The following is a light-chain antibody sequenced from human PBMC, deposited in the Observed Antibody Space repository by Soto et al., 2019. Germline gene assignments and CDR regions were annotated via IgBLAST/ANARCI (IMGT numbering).Light chain of an antibody. J-gene: IGLJ1*01. CDR1: SSDVGGYNY. Sequence: QSALTQPRSVSGSPGQSVTISCTGTSSDVGGYNYVSWYQQHPGKAPKLMIYTVTKRPSGVPDRFSGSKSDNTASLTISGLQADDEADYYCCSYAGSSSYVVGTGTQLTVL. CDR2: TVT. CDR3: CSYAGSSSYV. V-gene: IGLV2-11*01.